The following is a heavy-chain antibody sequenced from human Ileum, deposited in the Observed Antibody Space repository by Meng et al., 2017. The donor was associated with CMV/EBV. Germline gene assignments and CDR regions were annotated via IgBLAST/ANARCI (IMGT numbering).Heavy chain of an antibody. CDR2: IRYDGSNK. V-gene: IGHV3-30*02. Sequence: GESLKISCAASGFTFSSYGMHWVRQAPGKGLEGVAFIRYDGSNKYYADSVKGRFTISRDNSKNTLYLQMNSLRAEDTAVYYCARAARGGSSTGMDVWGQGTTVTVSS. CDR1: GFTFSSYG. J-gene: IGHJ6*02. D-gene: IGHD2-15*01. CDR3: ARAARGGSSTGMDV.